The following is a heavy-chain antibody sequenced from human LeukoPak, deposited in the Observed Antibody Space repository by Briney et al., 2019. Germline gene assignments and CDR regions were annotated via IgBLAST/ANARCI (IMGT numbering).Heavy chain of an antibody. V-gene: IGHV1-46*01. CDR3: ARDRWSITGTTRWFDP. CDR1: GYTFTSYY. D-gene: IGHD1-20*01. CDR2: INPSGGST. Sequence: ASVKVSCKASGYTFTSYYMHWVRQAPGQGLEWMGIINPSGGSTSYAQKFQGRVTMTRDMSTGTVYMELSSLRSEDTAVYYCARDRWSITGTTRWFDPWGQGTLVTVSS. J-gene: IGHJ5*02.